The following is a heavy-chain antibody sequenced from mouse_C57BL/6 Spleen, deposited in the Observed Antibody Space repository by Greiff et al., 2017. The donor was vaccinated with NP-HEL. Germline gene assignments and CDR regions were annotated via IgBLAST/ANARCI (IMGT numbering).Heavy chain of an antibody. D-gene: IGHD2-4*01. Sequence: QVQLQQSGPELVKPGASVKLSCKASGYAFSSSWMNWVKQRPGKGLEWIGRIYPGAGGTTYNGKFKGKATLTADKSSSTAYMQLSSLTSEDSAVYFFAYYDYDTGYWGQGTTLTVSS. CDR2: IYPGAGGT. V-gene: IGHV1-82*01. J-gene: IGHJ2*01. CDR1: GYAFSSSW. CDR3: AYYDYDTGY.